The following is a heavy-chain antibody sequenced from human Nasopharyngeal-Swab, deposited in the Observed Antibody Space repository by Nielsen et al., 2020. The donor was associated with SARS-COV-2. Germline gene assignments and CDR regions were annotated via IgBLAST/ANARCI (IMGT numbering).Heavy chain of an antibody. D-gene: IGHD6-13*01. CDR3: ARDEGDQLLHYGYSSSWYPGY. CDR1: GGTFSSYA. Sequence: ASVKVSCKASGGTFSSYAISWVRQAPGQGLEWMGIINPSGGSTSYAQKFQGRVTMTRDTSTSTVYMELSSLRSEDTAVYYCARDEGDQLLHYGYSSSWYPGYWGQGTLVTVSS. V-gene: IGHV1-46*01. CDR2: INPSGGST. J-gene: IGHJ4*02.